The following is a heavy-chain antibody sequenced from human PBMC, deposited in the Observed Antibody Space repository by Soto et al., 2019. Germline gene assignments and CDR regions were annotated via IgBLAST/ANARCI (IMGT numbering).Heavy chain of an antibody. V-gene: IGHV3-7*01. CDR3: AREVVTRKWYFDN. CDR2: VNGDGSEK. Sequence: EVQLVESGGGLVQPGGSLRLSCAASGFTFSSYYMSWVRQAQGKGLEWVANVNGDGSEKYYVDSVKGRFTVSRDNAKNSLYLQMNSLRGEDAAVYFCAREVVTRKWYFDNWGQGIVVTVSA. J-gene: IGHJ4*02. D-gene: IGHD2-21*01. CDR1: GFTFSSYY.